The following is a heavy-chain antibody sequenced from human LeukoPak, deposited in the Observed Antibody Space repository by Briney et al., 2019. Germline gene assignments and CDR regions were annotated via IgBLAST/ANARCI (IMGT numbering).Heavy chain of an antibody. CDR2: IYSGGST. Sequence: ETLSLTCTVSGYSISSGYYWGWIRQPPGKGLEWVSVIYSGGSTYYADSVKGRFTISRDNSKNTLYLQMNSLRAEDTAVYYCARDSNYYYYYGMDVWGQGTTVTVSS. CDR3: ARDSNYYYYYGMDV. CDR1: GYSISSGYY. J-gene: IGHJ6*02. V-gene: IGHV3-53*01.